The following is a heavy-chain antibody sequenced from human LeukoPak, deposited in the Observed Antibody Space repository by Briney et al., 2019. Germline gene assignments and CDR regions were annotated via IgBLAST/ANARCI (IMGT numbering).Heavy chain of an antibody. J-gene: IGHJ6*02. CDR1: GGTFSSYA. D-gene: IGHD3-22*01. Sequence: SVKVSCKASGGTFSSYAISWVRQAPGQGLEWMGRIIPILGIANYAQKFQGRVTITADKSTSTAYMELSSLRSEDTAVYYCASWVDYYDSSGYYLHYYGMDVWGQGTTVTVSS. CDR2: IIPILGIA. CDR3: ASWVDYYDSSGYYLHYYGMDV. V-gene: IGHV1-69*04.